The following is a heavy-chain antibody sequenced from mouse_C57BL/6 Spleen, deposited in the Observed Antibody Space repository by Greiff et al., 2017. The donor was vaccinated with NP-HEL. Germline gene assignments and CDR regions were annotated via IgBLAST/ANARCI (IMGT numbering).Heavy chain of an antibody. D-gene: IGHD2-4*01. J-gene: IGHJ3*01. V-gene: IGHV1-69*01. CDR2: IDSSDSYT. Sequence: QVQLQQPGAELVMPGASVKLSCKASGYTFTSYWMHWVKQRPGQGLEWIGEIDSSDSYTNYNQKFKGKSTLTVDKSSSTAYMQLSSLTSEDSAVYYCARGDYDVGTWFAYWGQGTLVTVSA. CDR3: ARGDYDVGTWFAY. CDR1: GYTFTSYW.